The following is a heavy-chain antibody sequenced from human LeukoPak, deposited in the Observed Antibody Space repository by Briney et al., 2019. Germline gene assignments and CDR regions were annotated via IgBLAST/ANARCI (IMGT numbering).Heavy chain of an antibody. CDR1: GYSTSSGYY. D-gene: IGHD6-13*01. CDR2: IYHSGST. Sequence: PSETLSLTCTVSGYSTSSGYYWGWIRQPPGKGLEWIGSIYHSGSTYYNPSLKSRVTISVDTSKNQFSLKLSSVTAADTAVYYCARVRSSSWYFDWGQGTLVTVSS. CDR3: ARVRSSSWYFD. J-gene: IGHJ4*02. V-gene: IGHV4-38-2*02.